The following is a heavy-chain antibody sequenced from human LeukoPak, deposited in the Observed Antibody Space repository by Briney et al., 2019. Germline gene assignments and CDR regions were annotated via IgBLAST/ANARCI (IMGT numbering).Heavy chain of an antibody. CDR2: IRYDGSNK. CDR1: GFTFSSYG. V-gene: IGHV3-30*02. CDR3: AKAPYCSSTSCPPYIDY. Sequence: GGSLRLSCAASGFTFSSYGMHWVRQAPGKGLEWVAFIRYDGSNKYYADSVKGRFTISRDNSKNTLYLQMNSLRAEDTAVYYCAKAPYCSSTSCPPYIDYWGQGTLVTVSS. D-gene: IGHD2-2*01. J-gene: IGHJ4*02.